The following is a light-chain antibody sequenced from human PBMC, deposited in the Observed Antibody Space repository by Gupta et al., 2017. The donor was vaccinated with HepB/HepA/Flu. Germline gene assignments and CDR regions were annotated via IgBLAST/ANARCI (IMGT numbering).Light chain of an antibody. V-gene: IGKV1-9*01. CDR3: QQRNSYPLT. Sequence: DIQLTQSPSFLSASVGDRVTITCRASQGISSYLAWYQQKPGKAPKLLIYAASTVQSGVPSRFSGSGSGTEFTLTITSRQPEDFANYYCQQRNSYPLTFGGGTKVEIK. CDR1: QGISSY. J-gene: IGKJ4*01. CDR2: AAS.